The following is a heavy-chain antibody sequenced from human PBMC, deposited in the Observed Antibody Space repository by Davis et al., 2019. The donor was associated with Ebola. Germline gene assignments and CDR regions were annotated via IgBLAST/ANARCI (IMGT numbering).Heavy chain of an antibody. CDR1: GFTFSSYS. Sequence: GESLKISCAASGFTFSSYSMNWVRQAPGKGLEWVSSISSSSSYIYYADSVKGRFTISRDNAKNTLYLQMNSLRAEDTAVYYCARDLKVVPGYYYYGMDVWGQGTTVTVSS. J-gene: IGHJ6*02. CDR3: ARDLKVVPGYYYYGMDV. V-gene: IGHV3-21*01. D-gene: IGHD2-2*01. CDR2: ISSSSSYI.